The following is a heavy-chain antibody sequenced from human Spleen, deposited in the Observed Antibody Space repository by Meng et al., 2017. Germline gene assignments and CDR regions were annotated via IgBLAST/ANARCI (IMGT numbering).Heavy chain of an antibody. V-gene: IGHV2-5*02. D-gene: IGHD3-22*01. CDR2: IYWDDDK. CDR1: GFSLSTSGVG. CDR3: ARRPHSTGFDS. Sequence: QITLKESAPTLVKPTQTLTLTCTFSGFSLSTSGVGVGWIRQPPGKALEWLALIYWDDDKRYSPSLKSRLMITKDTSKNQVVLSMTNMDPVDTATYYCARRPHSTGFDSWGQGTLVTVPQ. J-gene: IGHJ4*02.